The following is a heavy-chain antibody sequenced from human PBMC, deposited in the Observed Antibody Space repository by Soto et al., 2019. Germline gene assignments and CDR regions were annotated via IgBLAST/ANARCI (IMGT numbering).Heavy chain of an antibody. CDR2: IYYSGST. CDR1: GGCIGSGGYY. J-gene: IGHJ3*02. Sequence: PSETLSLTCTVAGGCIGSGGYYWSWIGQRPGKGLEWIGYIYYSGSTYYNPSLKSRVTISVDTYKNQSSLKLSSVTAADTAVYYCARDPLNTDAFDIWGQGTMVT. CDR3: ARDPLNTDAFDI. V-gene: IGHV4-31*03.